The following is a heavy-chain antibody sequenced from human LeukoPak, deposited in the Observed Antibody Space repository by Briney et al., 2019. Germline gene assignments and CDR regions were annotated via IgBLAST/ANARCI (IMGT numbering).Heavy chain of an antibody. V-gene: IGHV3-30*03. D-gene: IGHD2-15*01. CDR1: GFTFSSYG. CDR3: ARGWYEDNWFDP. Sequence: PGGSLRLSCAASGFTFSSYGMHWVRQAPGKGLEWVAVISYDGSNKYYADSVKGRFTISRDNSKNTLYLQMNSLRAEDTAVYYCARGWYEDNWFDPWGQGTLVTVSS. CDR2: ISYDGSNK. J-gene: IGHJ5*02.